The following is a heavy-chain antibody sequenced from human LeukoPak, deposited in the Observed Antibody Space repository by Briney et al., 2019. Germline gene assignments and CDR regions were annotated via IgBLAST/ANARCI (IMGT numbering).Heavy chain of an antibody. J-gene: IGHJ5*02. D-gene: IGHD3-22*01. CDR3: ATDFYDST. V-gene: IGHV3-15*07. CDR1: GFTSSNAW. CDR2: IRSNSDGGTI. Sequence: GGSLRLSCATSGFTSSNAWMNWVRQAPGKGLEWVGRIRSNSDGGTIDYAAPVKGRFTLSRDDSKTTLYLQMNSLQTEDTAVYYCATDFYDSTWGQGTLVTVSS.